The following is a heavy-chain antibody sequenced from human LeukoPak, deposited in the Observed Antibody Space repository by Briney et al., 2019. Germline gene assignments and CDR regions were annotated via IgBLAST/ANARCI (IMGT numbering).Heavy chain of an antibody. CDR2: IIPIFGTA. J-gene: IGHJ6*03. D-gene: IGHD3-10*01. CDR1: GGTFSSYA. Sequence: SVKVSCTASGGTFSSYAISWVRQAPGQGREWMGGIIPIFGTANYAQKFQGRVTITADESTSTAYMELSSLRSEDTAVYYCARDRWFGASYMDVWGKGTTVTISS. CDR3: ARDRWFGASYMDV. V-gene: IGHV1-69*13.